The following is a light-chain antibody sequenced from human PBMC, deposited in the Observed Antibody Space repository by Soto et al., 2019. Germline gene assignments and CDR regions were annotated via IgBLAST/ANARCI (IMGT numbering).Light chain of an antibody. J-gene: IGKJ4*01. CDR1: QSVSGY. CDR2: DAS. Sequence: ELVLTQSPATLSLSPGERATLSCRASQSVSGYLAWYQQKPGQAPRLLIYDASNRATGIPARFSGSGSGTDFSLTISSLAPDDFAVYYCQQRSNWPLTFGGGTKVEIK. V-gene: IGKV3-11*01. CDR3: QQRSNWPLT.